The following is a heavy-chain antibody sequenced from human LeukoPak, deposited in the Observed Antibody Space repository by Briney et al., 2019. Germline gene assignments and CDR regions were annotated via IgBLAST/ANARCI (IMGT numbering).Heavy chain of an antibody. CDR1: GVTFDGYA. CDR3: AVEAPYYYYMDV. CDR2: ISWNSGSI. J-gene: IGHJ6*03. V-gene: IGHV3-9*01. Sequence: GGSLRRSCAASGVTFDGYAMHWVRQAPGKGLEWVSGISWNSGSIGYADSVKGRFTISRDNAKNSLYLQMNSLRAEDTALYYCAVEAPYYYYMDVWGKGTTVTVSS.